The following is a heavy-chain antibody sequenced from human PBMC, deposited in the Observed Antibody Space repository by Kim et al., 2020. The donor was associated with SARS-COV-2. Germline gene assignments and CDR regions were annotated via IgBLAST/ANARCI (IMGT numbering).Heavy chain of an antibody. CDR1: RFTFSIYS. CDR3: ARGGGGSVYGEDFDY. CDR2: ISSSSSYI. V-gene: IGHV3-21*01. Sequence: GGSLRLSCAASRFTFSIYSMNWVRQAPGKGLEWISSISSSSSYIYYADSVKGRFTISRDNAKNALFLQMNSLGSGDTAVYYCARGGGGSVYGEDFDYWGQGTLVTVSS. J-gene: IGHJ4*02. D-gene: IGHD3-10*02.